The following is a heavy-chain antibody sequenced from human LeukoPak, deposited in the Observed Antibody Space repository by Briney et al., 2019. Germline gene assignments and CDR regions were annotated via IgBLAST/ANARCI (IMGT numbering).Heavy chain of an antibody. CDR1: GYTFFNYG. D-gene: IGHD2-8*02. Sequence: GASVKVSCKASGYTFFNYGISWVRQAPGHGLEWMGWVSPYNGNTNYAQRLQGRVTMTTDRSTSTAYMELRSLRSDDTAVYYCARDWGRILTGGDFDLWGQGTLVTVSS. J-gene: IGHJ4*02. CDR2: VSPYNGNT. CDR3: ARDWGRILTGGDFDL. V-gene: IGHV1-18*01.